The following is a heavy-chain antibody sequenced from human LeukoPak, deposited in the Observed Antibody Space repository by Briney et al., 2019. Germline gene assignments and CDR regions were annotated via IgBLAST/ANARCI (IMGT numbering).Heavy chain of an antibody. V-gene: IGHV3-30*04. CDR3: ARSSYSSSWYTQRFLSDYYMDV. CDR2: ISYDGSNK. Sequence: GGSLRLSCAASGFTFSSYAMHWVRQAPGKGLEWVAVISYDGSNKYYADSVKGRFTISRDNSKNTLYLQMNSLRAEDTAVYYCARSSYSSSWYTQRFLSDYYMDVWGKGTTVTVSS. D-gene: IGHD6-13*01. J-gene: IGHJ6*03. CDR1: GFTFSSYA.